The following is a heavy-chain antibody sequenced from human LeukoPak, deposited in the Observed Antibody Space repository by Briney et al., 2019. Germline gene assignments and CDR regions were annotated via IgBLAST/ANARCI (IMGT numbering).Heavy chain of an antibody. Sequence: VASVKVSCKASGYTFTSYYMHWVRQAPGQGLEWMGIINPSGGSTGYAQKFQGRVTMTRDTSTSTVYMELSSLRSEDTAVYYCARSRGWLVSLASWFDPWGQGTLVTVSS. CDR3: ARSRGWLVSLASWFDP. J-gene: IGHJ5*02. CDR1: GYTFTSYY. D-gene: IGHD6-19*01. CDR2: INPSGGST. V-gene: IGHV1-46*01.